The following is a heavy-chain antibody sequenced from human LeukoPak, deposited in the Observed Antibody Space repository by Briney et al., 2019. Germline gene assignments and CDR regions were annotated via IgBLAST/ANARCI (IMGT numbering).Heavy chain of an antibody. Sequence: PSETLSLTCAVYGGSFSGYYLSWIRQPPGKGLEWIGEINHSGSTNYNPSLKSRVTISVDTSKNQFSLKLSSVTAADTAVYYCARGPYWRVYSYGRYSSSPFDYWGQGTLVTVSS. D-gene: IGHD5-18*01. CDR1: GGSFSGYY. CDR2: INHSGST. J-gene: IGHJ4*02. V-gene: IGHV4-34*01. CDR3: ARGPYWRVYSYGRYSSSPFDY.